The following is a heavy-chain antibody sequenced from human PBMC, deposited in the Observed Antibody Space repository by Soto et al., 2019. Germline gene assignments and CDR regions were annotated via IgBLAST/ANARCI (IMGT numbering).Heavy chain of an antibody. CDR2: INTGNGNT. J-gene: IGHJ5*02. CDR3: AREGEYSRLNWFDP. CDR1: GYTFTSYA. D-gene: IGHD4-4*01. V-gene: IGHV1-3*04. Sequence: GASVKVSCKASGYTFTSYAMHWVRQAPGQRLEWMGWINTGNGNTKYSQKFQGRVTITRDISASTAYMELSSLRSEDTAVYYCAREGEYSRLNWFDPWGQGTLVTVS.